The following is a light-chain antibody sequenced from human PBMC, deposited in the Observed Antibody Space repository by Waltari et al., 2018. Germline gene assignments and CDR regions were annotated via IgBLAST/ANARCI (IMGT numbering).Light chain of an antibody. V-gene: IGLV2-11*01. CDR3: CSYAGSITFWV. CDR1: SSDVGGYNY. J-gene: IGLJ3*02. CDR2: DVT. Sequence: QSALTHPRSVSGSPGQSVPISCTGTSSDVGGYNYVPWYQPHPGKAPKLIIDDVTKRPSGVPDRFSASKSDNTASLTISGLQAEDEADYYCCSYAGSITFWVFGGGTKLTVL.